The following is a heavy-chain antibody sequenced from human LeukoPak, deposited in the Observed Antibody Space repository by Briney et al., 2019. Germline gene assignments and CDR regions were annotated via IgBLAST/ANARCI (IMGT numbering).Heavy chain of an antibody. Sequence: PGGSLRLSCAASGLTFSSYGMSWVRQAPGRGLEWVSAISTTGGTTYYADSVRGRFTISRDNSRNTLYLQMNSLRAEDAAVYYCTRENWYIDYWGQGNLVTVSS. V-gene: IGHV3-23*01. CDR2: ISTTGGTT. J-gene: IGHJ4*02. CDR3: TRENWYIDY. CDR1: GLTFSSYG.